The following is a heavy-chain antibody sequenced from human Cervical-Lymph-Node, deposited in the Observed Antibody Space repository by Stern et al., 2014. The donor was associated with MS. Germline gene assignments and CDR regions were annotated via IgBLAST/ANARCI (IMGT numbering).Heavy chain of an antibody. CDR3: TRDPRGYCSGGSCYQGFFDS. Sequence: VQLVESGGGVVQPGRSLRLSCAASGFIFRNSGMHWVRQAPGKGLAWVAVVWHAGSNKYYADSVKGRFTISRDNSNNMVDLQMNSLRVEDMGIYYCTRDPRGYCSGGSCYQGFFDSWGRGTLVTVSS. CDR1: GFIFRNSG. J-gene: IGHJ4*02. D-gene: IGHD2-15*01. CDR2: VWHAGSNK. V-gene: IGHV3-33*01.